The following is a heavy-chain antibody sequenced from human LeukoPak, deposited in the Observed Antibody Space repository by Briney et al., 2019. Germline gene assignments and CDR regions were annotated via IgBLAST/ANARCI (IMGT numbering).Heavy chain of an antibody. CDR3: ARELGGIVGAPFDP. Sequence: GGSLRLSCAASGFTFSSYAMHWVRQAPGKGLEWVAVISYDGSNKYYADSVKGRFTISRDNSKNTLYLQMNSLRAEDTAVYYCARELGGIVGAPFDPWGQGTLVTVSS. V-gene: IGHV3-30*04. D-gene: IGHD1-26*01. CDR2: ISYDGSNK. CDR1: GFTFSSYA. J-gene: IGHJ5*02.